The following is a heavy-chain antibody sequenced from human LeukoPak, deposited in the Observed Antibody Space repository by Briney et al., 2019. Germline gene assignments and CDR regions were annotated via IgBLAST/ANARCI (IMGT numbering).Heavy chain of an antibody. CDR3: ASLGYCSGGSCHSGDY. J-gene: IGHJ4*02. CDR1: GYTFTGYY. V-gene: IGHV1-2*06. CDR2: INPNSGGT. Sequence: ASVKVSCKASGYTFTGYYKHWVRQAPGQGLEWMGRINPNSGGTNYVQKFQGRVTMTRDTSISTAYMELSRLRSDDTAVYYCASLGYCSGGSCHSGDYWGQGTLVTVSS. D-gene: IGHD2-15*01.